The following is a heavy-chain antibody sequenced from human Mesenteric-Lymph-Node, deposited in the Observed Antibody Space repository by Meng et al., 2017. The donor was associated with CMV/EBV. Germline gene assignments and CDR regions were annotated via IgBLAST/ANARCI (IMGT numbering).Heavy chain of an antibody. CDR2: IYHDDSDT. J-gene: IGHJ4*02. CDR1: GYDFNTYW. V-gene: IGHV5-51*01. CDR3: ARRALNNRDSNHFDC. D-gene: IGHD3-16*02. Sequence: GESLKISCKGSGYDFNTYWIGWVRQMPGKGLEWVGIIYHDDSDTTYSPSFQGQVTISADKSINTAYPHWSSLKASDTAMYYCARRALNNRDSNHFDCWGKGTLVTVSS.